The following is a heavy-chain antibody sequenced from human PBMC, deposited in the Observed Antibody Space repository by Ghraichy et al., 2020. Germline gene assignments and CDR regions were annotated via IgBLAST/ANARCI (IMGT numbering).Heavy chain of an antibody. Sequence: ALVKVSCKASGYTFSDYYMHWVRQAPGQGLEWMGWINPRNGGTSSAQKFQGRVTMTTDKSISTIYMELRNLRADDTAVYYCARPFIATAYSPFDYWGQGTLVPVSS. CDR1: GYTFSDYY. J-gene: IGHJ4*02. CDR3: ARPFIATAYSPFDY. D-gene: IGHD3-9*01. CDR2: INPRNGGT. V-gene: IGHV1-2*02.